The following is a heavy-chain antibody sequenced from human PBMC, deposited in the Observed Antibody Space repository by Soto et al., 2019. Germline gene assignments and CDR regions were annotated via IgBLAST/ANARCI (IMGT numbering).Heavy chain of an antibody. CDR1: GFTFDNYA. CDR2: IAWDSSKK. V-gene: IGHV3-9*01. Sequence: ELQMVESGGGVVQPGRSLRLSCAASGFTFDNYAMHWVRQAPGKGLEWVSGIAWDSSKKHYADSVKGRFTISRDNAKNSLYLQMDSLRAEDTAFYYCAKANGLSLSLQGDRFDPWGHGALGTVSS. D-gene: IGHD3-16*01. J-gene: IGHJ5*02. CDR3: AKANGLSLSLQGDRFDP.